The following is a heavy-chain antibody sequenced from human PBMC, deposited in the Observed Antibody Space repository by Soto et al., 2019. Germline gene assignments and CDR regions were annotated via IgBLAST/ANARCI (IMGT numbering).Heavy chain of an antibody. D-gene: IGHD1-26*01. J-gene: IGHJ5*02. Sequence: QVQLVQSGGEVKKPGASVKVSCKASGYTFTSYGISWVRQAPGQGLEWMGRISAYNGNTNYAQKLQGRVTMTTDTPTSTAYMELRSLRSVGTAVYYCARVVGALGHWFDPWGQGTLVTVSS. CDR1: GYTFTSYG. V-gene: IGHV1-18*01. CDR3: ARVVGALGHWFDP. CDR2: ISAYNGNT.